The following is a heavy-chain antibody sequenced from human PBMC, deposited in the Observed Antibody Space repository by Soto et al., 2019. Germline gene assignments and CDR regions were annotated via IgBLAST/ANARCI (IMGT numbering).Heavy chain of an antibody. CDR2: IFYSGST. J-gene: IGHJ4*02. V-gene: IGHV4-59*01. CDR3: ARAGPEMDY. Sequence: QVQLQESGPVLVKPSETLSLTCTVSGGSISSYYWSWIRQPPGKGLEWIGYIFYSGSTNYNPSLKSRVTISVDTSKNQFSLKLSSVTAADTAVYYCARAGPEMDYWGQGTMVTVSS. CDR1: GGSISSYY. D-gene: IGHD3-10*01.